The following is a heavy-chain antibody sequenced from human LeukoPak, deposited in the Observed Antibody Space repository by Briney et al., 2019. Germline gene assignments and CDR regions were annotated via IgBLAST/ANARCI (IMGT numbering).Heavy chain of an antibody. CDR1: GYTFTGYY. J-gene: IGHJ4*02. Sequence: ASVKVSCKSSGYTFTGYYLHWVRQAPGQGLEWMGWINPNSGVTNYAQKFQGRVTMTRDTPISTAYMELSRLSSDDTAMYYCARAKSRVVATPPIVYWGQGTLVTVSS. CDR2: INPNSGVT. CDR3: ARAKSRVVATPPIVY. V-gene: IGHV1-2*02. D-gene: IGHD2-15*01.